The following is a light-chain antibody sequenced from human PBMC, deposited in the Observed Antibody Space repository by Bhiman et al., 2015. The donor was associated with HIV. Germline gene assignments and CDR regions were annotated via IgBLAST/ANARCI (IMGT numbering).Light chain of an antibody. J-gene: IGLJ2*01. CDR2: ENN. CDR3: ATWDSSLSAEV. V-gene: IGLV1-51*02. CDR1: SSNIGNNY. Sequence: QSVLTQPPSVSAAPGQKVTISCSGSSSNIGNNYVSWYQQLPRTAPKLLIYENNKRPSGIPDRFSASKSGTSATLGITGLQTGDEADYYCATWDSSLSAEVFGGGTKLTVL.